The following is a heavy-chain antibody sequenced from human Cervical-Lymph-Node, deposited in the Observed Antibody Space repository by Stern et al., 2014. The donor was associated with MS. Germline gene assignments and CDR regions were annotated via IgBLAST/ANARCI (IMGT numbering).Heavy chain of an antibody. CDR1: GYTFINYD. J-gene: IGHJ6*02. CDR2: MNPNNANT. V-gene: IGHV1-8*01. CDR3: VRRGFRYGFGMDA. Sequence: VQLVQSGPQVRKPGASVKVSCQALGYTFINYDIFWVRQATGQGLEWMGWMNPNNANTGHAKNIQGRVTMTRNNPISTAYTQLSGLRSGDTAVYYRVRRGFRYGFGMDAWGQGTAVIVSS. D-gene: IGHD5-18*01.